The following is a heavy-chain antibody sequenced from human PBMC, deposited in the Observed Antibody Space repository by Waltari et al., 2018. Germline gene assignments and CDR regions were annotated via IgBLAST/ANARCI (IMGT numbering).Heavy chain of an antibody. CDR3: AKEGQYCGGDYSNWFDP. J-gene: IGHJ5*02. D-gene: IGHD2-21*02. V-gene: IGHV3-23*01. Sequence: EVQLLESGGALVQPGGSLRLSCAASGFTFSSYAMNWVRQAPGKGLEWVSGISDSGGNTYHADSVKGRFTISRDNFKNTLYLQMNSLRAEDTAVYYCAKEGQYCGGDYSNWFDPWGQGTLVTVSS. CDR2: ISDSGGNT. CDR1: GFTFSSYA.